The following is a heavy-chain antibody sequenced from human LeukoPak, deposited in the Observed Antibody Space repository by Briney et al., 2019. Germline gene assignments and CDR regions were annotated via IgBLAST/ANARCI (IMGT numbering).Heavy chain of an antibody. Sequence: SETLSLTCTVSGGSISVSSYYWAWIRQPPEKGLEWIGSSYYSGTTNYNPPLKSRVTISIDTSKNQFSLKLSSVTAADTAVYYCARRGYNYGIDYWGQGTLVTVSS. CDR2: SYYSGTT. D-gene: IGHD5-18*01. V-gene: IGHV4-39*01. CDR1: GGSISVSSYY. CDR3: ARRGYNYGIDY. J-gene: IGHJ4*02.